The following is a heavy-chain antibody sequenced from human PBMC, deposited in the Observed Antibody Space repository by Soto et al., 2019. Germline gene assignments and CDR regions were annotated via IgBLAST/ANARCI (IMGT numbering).Heavy chain of an antibody. D-gene: IGHD6-13*01. CDR2: IYYSGST. CDR1: GGSISSYY. J-gene: IGHJ6*02. CDR3: ARGYSSSWSEENYGMDV. Sequence: PSETLSLTCTVSGGSISSYYWSWIRQPPGKGLEWIGYIYYSGSTNYNPSLKSRVTISVDTSKNQFSLKLSSVTAADTAVYYCARGYSSSWSEENYGMDVWGQRTTVTVSS. V-gene: IGHV4-59*01.